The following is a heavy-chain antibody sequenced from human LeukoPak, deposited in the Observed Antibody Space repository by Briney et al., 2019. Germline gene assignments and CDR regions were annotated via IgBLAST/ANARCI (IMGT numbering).Heavy chain of an antibody. CDR1: GFTFSSYS. CDR2: ISSSSSYI. J-gene: IGHJ3*02. CDR3: ARFGNYDILTGYDAFDI. D-gene: IGHD3-9*01. V-gene: IGHV3-21*01. Sequence: GGSLRLSCAASGFTFSSYSMNWVRQAPGKGLEWVSSISSSSSYIYYADSVKGRFTISRDNAKNSLYLQMNSLRAEDTAVYYCARFGNYDILTGYDAFDIWGQGTMVTVSS.